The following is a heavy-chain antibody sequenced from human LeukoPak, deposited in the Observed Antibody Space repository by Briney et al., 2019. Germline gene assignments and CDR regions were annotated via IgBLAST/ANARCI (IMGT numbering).Heavy chain of an antibody. CDR3: ARVVPPYWYFDL. CDR1: GNTFTSYA. CDR2: INAGNGNT. J-gene: IGHJ2*01. Sequence: ASVKVSCKASGNTFTSYAMHWVRQAPGQRLEWMGWINAGNGNTKYSQKFQGRVTITRDTSASTAYMELSSLRSEDTAVYYCARVVPPYWYFDLWGRGTLVTVSS. V-gene: IGHV1-3*01. D-gene: IGHD2-2*01.